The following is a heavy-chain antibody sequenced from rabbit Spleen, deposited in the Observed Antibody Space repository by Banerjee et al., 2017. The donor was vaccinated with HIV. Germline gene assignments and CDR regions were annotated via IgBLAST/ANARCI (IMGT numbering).Heavy chain of an antibody. J-gene: IGHJ6*01. CDR2: IDTNDGDT. CDR3: ARDAGTSFSTYGMDL. Sequence: QSLEESGGDLVTPGASLTLTCTVSGFSFSSNWICWVRQALGKGLEWIACIDTNDGDTAYSNWPKGRFTLAKTASTTGTLQMTSLTAADTATYFCARDAGTSFSTYGMDLWGPGTLVTVS. V-gene: IGHV1S40*01. CDR1: GFSFSSNW. D-gene: IGHD8-1*01.